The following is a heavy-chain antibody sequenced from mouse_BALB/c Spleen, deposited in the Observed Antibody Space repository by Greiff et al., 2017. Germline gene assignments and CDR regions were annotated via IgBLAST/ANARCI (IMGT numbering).Heavy chain of an antibody. CDR2: IWGDGST. CDR3: ARISTVVADPWFAY. V-gene: IGHV2-3*01. CDR1: GFSLTSYG. Sequence: QVQLKQSGPGLVAPSQSLSITCTVSGFSLTSYGVSWVRQPPGKGLEWLGVIWGDGSTNYHSALISRLSISKDNSNSQVFLKLNSLQTDDTATYYCARISTVVADPWFAYWGQGTLVTVSA. D-gene: IGHD1-1*01. J-gene: IGHJ3*01.